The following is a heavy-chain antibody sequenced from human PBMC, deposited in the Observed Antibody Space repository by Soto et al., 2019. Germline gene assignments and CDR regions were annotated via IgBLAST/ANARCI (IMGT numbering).Heavy chain of an antibody. CDR3: ARDGEYQLLNYYGMDV. Sequence: SGTLSLTCTVSGGSISSGDYYWSWIRQPPGKGLEWIGYIYYSGSTYYNPSLKSRVTISVDTSKNQFSLKLSSVTAADTAVYYCARDGEYQLLNYYGMDVWGQGTTVTVSS. CDR2: IYYSGST. J-gene: IGHJ6*02. CDR1: GGSISSGDYY. D-gene: IGHD2-2*01. V-gene: IGHV4-30-4*01.